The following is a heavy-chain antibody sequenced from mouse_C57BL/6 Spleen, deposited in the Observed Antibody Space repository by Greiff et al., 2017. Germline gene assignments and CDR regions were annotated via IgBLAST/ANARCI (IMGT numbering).Heavy chain of an antibody. Sequence: EVKVVESGGGLVKPGGSLKLSCAASGFTFSSYAMSWVRQTPEKRLEWVATISDGGSYTYYPDNVKGRFTISRDNAKNNLYLQMSHLKSEDTAMYYCASLSQGYFDVWGTGTTVTVSS. CDR1: GFTFSSYA. V-gene: IGHV5-4*03. CDR2: ISDGGSYT. D-gene: IGHD3-2*02. J-gene: IGHJ1*03. CDR3: ASLSQGYFDV.